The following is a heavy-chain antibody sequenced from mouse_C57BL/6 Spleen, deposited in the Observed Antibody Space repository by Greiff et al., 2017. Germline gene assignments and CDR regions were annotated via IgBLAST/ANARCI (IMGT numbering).Heavy chain of an antibody. V-gene: IGHV8-12*01. CDR1: GFSLSTSGMG. CDR2: IYWDDDK. CDR3: ARRGGDYYGSSYYAMDY. D-gene: IGHD1-1*01. J-gene: IGHJ4*01. Sequence: LQQSGPGILQSSQTLSLTCSFSGFSLSTSGMGVSWIRQPSGKGLEWLAHIYWDDDKRYNPSLKSRLTISKDTSRNQVFLKITSVDTADTATYYCARRGGDYYGSSYYAMDYWGQGTSVTVSS.